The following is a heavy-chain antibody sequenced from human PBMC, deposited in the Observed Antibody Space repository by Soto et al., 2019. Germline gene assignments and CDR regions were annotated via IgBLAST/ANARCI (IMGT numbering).Heavy chain of an antibody. J-gene: IGHJ4*02. CDR2: IIPILGIA. Sequence: SVKVSFKASGGTFSSYTISWVRQAPGQGLEWMGRIIPILGIANYAQKFQGRVTITADKSTSTAYMELSSLRSEDTAVYYCARSFGVAAAGPFDYWGQGTLVTVSS. CDR3: ARSFGVAAAGPFDY. D-gene: IGHD6-13*01. V-gene: IGHV1-69*02. CDR1: GGTFSSYT.